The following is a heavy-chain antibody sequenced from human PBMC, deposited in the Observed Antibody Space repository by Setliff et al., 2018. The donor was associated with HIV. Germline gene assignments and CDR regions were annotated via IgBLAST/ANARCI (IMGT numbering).Heavy chain of an antibody. D-gene: IGHD2-21*01. J-gene: IGHJ3*02. V-gene: IGHV1-18*01. CDR1: GYTFTTYG. Sequence: ASVKVSCKPSGYTFTTYGLSWVRQAPGQGLEWMGWISTYSDETSSSQKFQGRVTMTTDTSTSTVYMHLSSLRSDDTAVYYCARDGERYNFDIWGQGTMVTVSS. CDR3: ARDGERYNFDI. CDR2: ISTYSDET.